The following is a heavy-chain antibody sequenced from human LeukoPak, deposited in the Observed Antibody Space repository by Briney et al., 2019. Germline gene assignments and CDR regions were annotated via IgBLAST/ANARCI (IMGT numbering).Heavy chain of an antibody. J-gene: IGHJ4*02. D-gene: IGHD1-1*01. CDR2: ISGSGST. Sequence: GGSLRLSCAASGFTFSRNGMTWVRQAPGKGLEWVSAISGSGSTYYADSVKGRFTISRDNSKNTLYLQMNSLRAEDTAVYYCAKDFGWNDDPPGYWGQGTLVTVSS. CDR1: GFTFSRNG. V-gene: IGHV3-23*01. CDR3: AKDFGWNDDPPGY.